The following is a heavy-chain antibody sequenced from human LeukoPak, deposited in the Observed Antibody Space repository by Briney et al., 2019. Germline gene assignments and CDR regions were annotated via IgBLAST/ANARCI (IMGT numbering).Heavy chain of an antibody. CDR1: GGSISSSSYY. V-gene: IGHV4-39*01. D-gene: IGHD1-14*01. CDR3: ARLRVTDTTGNYFDS. J-gene: IGHJ4*02. Sequence: SETLSLTCTVSGGSISSSSYYWGWIRQPPGKGLEWIGSIYYSGSTYYNPSLKSRVTISVDTSKNQFSLKLSSVTAADTAVYYCARLRVTDTTGNYFDSWGQGTLVAVSS. CDR2: IYYSGST.